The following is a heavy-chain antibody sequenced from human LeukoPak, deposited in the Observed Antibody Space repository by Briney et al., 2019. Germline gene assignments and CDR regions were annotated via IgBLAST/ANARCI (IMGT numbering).Heavy chain of an antibody. D-gene: IGHD4-17*01. J-gene: IGHJ2*01. Sequence: PGRSLRLSCAASGFTFSSYAMHWVRQAPGKGLEWMAVISYDGSNKYYADSVKGRFTISRDNSKNTLYLQMNSLRAEDTAVYYCARDAPYFTVTGDWYFDLWGRGTLVTVSS. CDR2: ISYDGSNK. CDR3: ARDAPYFTVTGDWYFDL. CDR1: GFTFSSYA. V-gene: IGHV3-30-3*01.